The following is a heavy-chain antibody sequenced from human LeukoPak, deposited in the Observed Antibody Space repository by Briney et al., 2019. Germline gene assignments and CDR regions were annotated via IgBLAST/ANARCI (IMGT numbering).Heavy chain of an antibody. V-gene: IGHV3-21*01. D-gene: IGHD2-2*01. CDR3: ARGKDCTTTSCYFGWFDP. CDR2: ISSSSYI. J-gene: IGHJ5*02. CDR1: GITFDSYG. Sequence: SPGGSLRLSCAASGITFDSYGMNWVRQAPGKGLEWVSSISSSSYIYYADSVKGRFTISRDNAKNSLYLQMNSLRAEDTAVYYCARGKDCTTTSCYFGWFDPWGQGTVVTVSS.